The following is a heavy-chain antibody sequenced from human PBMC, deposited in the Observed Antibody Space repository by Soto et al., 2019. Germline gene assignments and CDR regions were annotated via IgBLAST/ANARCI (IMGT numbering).Heavy chain of an antibody. V-gene: IGHV4-59*01. CDR1: GGSISSYY. CDR2: IYYSGST. CDR3: ARVEVRGVIIGWFDP. Sequence: PSETLSLTCTVSGGSISSYYWSWIRQPPGKGLEWIGYIYYSGSTNYNPSLKSRVTISVDTSKNQFSLKLSSVTAADTAVYYCARVEVRGVIIGWFDPWGQGTLVTVSS. D-gene: IGHD3-10*01. J-gene: IGHJ5*02.